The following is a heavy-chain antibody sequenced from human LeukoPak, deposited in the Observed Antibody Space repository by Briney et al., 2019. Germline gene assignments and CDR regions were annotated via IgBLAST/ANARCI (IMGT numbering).Heavy chain of an antibody. CDR3: ARDVGHFDI. CDR2: IYYSGST. J-gene: IGHJ3*02. V-gene: IGHV4-59*01. CDR1: GDSISSYY. Sequence: PSETLSLTCTVSGDSISSYYWSWIQQPPGKGLEWIGYIYYSGSTNYNPSLKSRVTISLDTSKNQFSLKLSSVTAADTAVYYCARDVGHFDIWGQGTMVTVSS.